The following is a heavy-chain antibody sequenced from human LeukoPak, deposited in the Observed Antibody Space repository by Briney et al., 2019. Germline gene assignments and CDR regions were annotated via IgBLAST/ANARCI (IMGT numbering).Heavy chain of an antibody. CDR1: GFTFSSYG. CDR2: ISPDGSTT. D-gene: IGHD3-3*01. CDR3: TRDFDFSSAI. J-gene: IGHJ4*02. Sequence: PGGSLRLSCAASGFTFSSYGTHWVRQAPGKGLVWVSRISPDGSTTGHADSVKGRFTTSRDNAKNALFLQMNSLRAEDTAVYYCTRDFDFSSAIWGQGTLVTVSS. V-gene: IGHV3-74*01.